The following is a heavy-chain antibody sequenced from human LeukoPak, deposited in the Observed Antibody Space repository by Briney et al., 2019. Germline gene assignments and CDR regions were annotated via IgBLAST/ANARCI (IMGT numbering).Heavy chain of an antibody. J-gene: IGHJ4*02. Sequence: GGSLRLSCAASGFIFSSYWMSWVRQAPGKGLEWVANIKQDGREKYYVDSVKGRFTISRDNAKNSLYLQMNSLRAEDTAVYYCARSGRSGRQDYWGQGTLVTVSS. V-gene: IGHV3-7*01. D-gene: IGHD1-26*01. CDR1: GFIFSSYW. CDR3: ARSGRSGRQDY. CDR2: IKQDGREK.